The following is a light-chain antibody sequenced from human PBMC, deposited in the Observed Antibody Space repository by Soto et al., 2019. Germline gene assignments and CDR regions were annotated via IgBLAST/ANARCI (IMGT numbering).Light chain of an antibody. CDR1: ALPKQY. CDR3: QSTDASGNLVV. CDR2: KDN. J-gene: IGLJ2*01. V-gene: IGLV3-25*02. Sequence: SYELTQPPSVSMSPGQTARITCSGDALPKQYVYWYQHKPGQAPVLVIYKDNVRPSEIPERFSGSSSGTTVTLTISGVQAEDEADYYCQSTDASGNLVVFGGGTKLTVL.